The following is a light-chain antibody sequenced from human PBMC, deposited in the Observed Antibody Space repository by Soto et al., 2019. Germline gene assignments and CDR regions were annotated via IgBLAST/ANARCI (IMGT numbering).Light chain of an antibody. V-gene: IGKV1-39*01. CDR1: ESVSSY. Sequence: DIQMTQSPSSLSASVGDRVTITCRAKESVSSYVNWYQQKPGKAPKLLIYAASSLHSGVPARFSGSGSVTDFTLTIRGLQPEDFATYYCQQSYSKWTFGQGTKVEI. CDR2: AAS. CDR3: QQSYSKWT. J-gene: IGKJ1*01.